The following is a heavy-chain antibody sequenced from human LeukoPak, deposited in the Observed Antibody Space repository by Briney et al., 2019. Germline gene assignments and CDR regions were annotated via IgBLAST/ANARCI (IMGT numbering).Heavy chain of an antibody. J-gene: IGHJ4*02. CDR3: AKMRFLEWLSYFDY. Sequence: PGGSLRLSCAASGFTFSSYGMHWVRQAPGKGLEWVAFIRYDGSNKYYADSVKGRFTISRDNSKNTLYLQMNSLRAEDTAVYYCAKMRFLEWLSYFDYWDQGTLVTVSS. CDR2: IRYDGSNK. D-gene: IGHD3-3*01. V-gene: IGHV3-30*02. CDR1: GFTFSSYG.